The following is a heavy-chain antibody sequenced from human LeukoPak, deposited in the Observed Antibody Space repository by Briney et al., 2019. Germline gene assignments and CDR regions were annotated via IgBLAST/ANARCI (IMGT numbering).Heavy chain of an antibody. CDR2: INPNSGGT. Sequence: ASVKVSCKTSKNMFTGYFMHWVRQAPGQGLEWIGWINPNSGGTLFARRFQGRVTMTRDTSIGATYMELSRLTSDDTALYYCAAQCNDDFCYKRDYMDVWGKGSMVIVSS. D-gene: IGHD2-2*02. CDR1: KNMFTGYF. J-gene: IGHJ6*03. V-gene: IGHV1-2*02. CDR3: AAQCNDDFCYKRDYMDV.